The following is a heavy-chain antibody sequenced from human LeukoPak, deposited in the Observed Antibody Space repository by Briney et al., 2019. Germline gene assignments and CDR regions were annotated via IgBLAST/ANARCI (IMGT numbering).Heavy chain of an antibody. CDR2: ICYDGSNK. Sequence: PGRSLRLSCAASGFTFSSYGMDWVRQAPGEGLEWVAVICYDGSNKYYADSVKGRLTISRANSKNTLYLRMNSLTAEDTAVYYVPKDAQDYYYDYMDVWGKGTTVTVSS. V-gene: IGHV3-33*06. J-gene: IGHJ6*03. CDR1: GFTFSSYG. CDR3: PKDAQDYYYDYMDV.